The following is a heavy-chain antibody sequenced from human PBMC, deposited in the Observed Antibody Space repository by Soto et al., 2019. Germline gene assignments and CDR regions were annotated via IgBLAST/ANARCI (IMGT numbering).Heavy chain of an antibody. D-gene: IGHD2-8*02. Sequence: QVQLQQWGAGLLKPSETLSLTCAVYGGSFSGYYWTWICQPPGTGLEWMGEINHSGSTNYNPSLKRRVTISVDTSRNQFSLKLTSVTAADTAVYYCARDKITGRFDYWGQGTLVTVSS. V-gene: IGHV4-34*01. CDR3: ARDKITGRFDY. CDR2: INHSGST. CDR1: GGSFSGYY. J-gene: IGHJ4*02.